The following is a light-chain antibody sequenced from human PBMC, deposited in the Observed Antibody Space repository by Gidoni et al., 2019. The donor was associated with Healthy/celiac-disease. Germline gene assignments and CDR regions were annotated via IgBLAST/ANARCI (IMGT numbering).Light chain of an antibody. V-gene: IGKV1-39*01. CDR2: AAY. Sequence: DIQMTQSPSSLSASVGDRVTITCRASQSTRSYLNWYQQKPGKVPKLLIYAAYSLKSWVPSRFRESRSGTDFTLTISSLQPEEFAAYYCKQGYRTPYTVGQGTKLEIK. J-gene: IGKJ2*01. CDR1: QSTRSY. CDR3: KQGYRTPYT.